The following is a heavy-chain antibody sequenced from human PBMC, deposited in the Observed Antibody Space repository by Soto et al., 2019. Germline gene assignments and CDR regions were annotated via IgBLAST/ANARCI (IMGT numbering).Heavy chain of an antibody. CDR3: ATGVGDYYYGMDV. D-gene: IGHD3-16*01. Sequence: QVQLQESGPGLVKPSETLSLTCTVSGDSITRNFWSWIRQSPGKGLEWIGYVHYSGTPNYNSSLKSRVTISVDSPDQFSLRLRPVTAADTAVYYCATGVGDYYYGMDVWGQGTAVTVSS. CDR1: GDSITRNF. J-gene: IGHJ6*02. V-gene: IGHV4-59*08. CDR2: VHYSGTP.